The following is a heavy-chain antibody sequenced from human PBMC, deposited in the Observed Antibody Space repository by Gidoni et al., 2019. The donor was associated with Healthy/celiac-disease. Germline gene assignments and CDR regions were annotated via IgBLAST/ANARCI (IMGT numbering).Heavy chain of an antibody. CDR2: ISGSGGST. V-gene: IGHV3-23*01. J-gene: IGHJ4*02. D-gene: IGHD3-22*01. Sequence: EVQLLESGGGLVQPGGSLRLSCAASGFTFSSYAMSWVCQAPGKGLEWVSAISGSGGSTYYADSVKGRFTISRDNSKNTLYLQMNSLRAEDTAVYYCAKGSSGYDKGDYWGQGTLVTVSS. CDR3: AKGSSGYDKGDY. CDR1: GFTFSSYA.